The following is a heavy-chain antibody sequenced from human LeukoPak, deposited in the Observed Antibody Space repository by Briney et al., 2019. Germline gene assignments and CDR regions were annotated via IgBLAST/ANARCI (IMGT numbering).Heavy chain of an antibody. CDR3: ATGLISAYEI. CDR2: VKGDGTST. D-gene: IGHD3-16*01. Sequence: GGSLRLSCAASGLTFINYWMHWVRQAPGKGVVWVSRVKGDGTSTIYADFVKGGFTISRDNAKNTIYLQMTSLRSDDTAVYYCATGLISAYEIWGQGTMLTVSS. J-gene: IGHJ3*02. V-gene: IGHV3-74*01. CDR1: GLTFINYW.